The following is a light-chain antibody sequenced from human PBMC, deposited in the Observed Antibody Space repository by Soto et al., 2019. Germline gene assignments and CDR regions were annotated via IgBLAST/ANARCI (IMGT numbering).Light chain of an antibody. CDR3: KQYSHWRT. Sequence: EIMMTQSPANVSVFPGERATLSCRASQSIDSDLAWYQQKPGHVPRLLIYGASTRATCVPARFSGSGSGTEFTLTIISLQSDDFAIYYCKQYSHWRTFGPGTKVEIK. V-gene: IGKV3-15*01. CDR1: QSIDSD. J-gene: IGKJ1*01. CDR2: GAS.